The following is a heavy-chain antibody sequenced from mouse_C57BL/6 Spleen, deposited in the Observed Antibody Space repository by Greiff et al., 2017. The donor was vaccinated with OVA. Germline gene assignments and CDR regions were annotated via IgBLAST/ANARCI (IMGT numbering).Heavy chain of an antibody. D-gene: IGHD3-2*02. CDR3: ARGTAQATSDY. CDR2: IYPGDGDT. V-gene: IGHV1-80*01. Sequence: QVQLQQSGAELVKPGASVKISCKASGYAFSSYWMNWVKQRPGKGLEWIGQIYPGDGDTNYNGKFKGKATLTADKSSSTAYMQLSSLTSEDSAVYFCARGTAQATSDYWGQGTTLTVSS. J-gene: IGHJ2*01. CDR1: GYAFSSYW.